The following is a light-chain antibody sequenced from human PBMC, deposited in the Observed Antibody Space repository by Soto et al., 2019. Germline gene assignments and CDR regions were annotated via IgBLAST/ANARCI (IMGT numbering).Light chain of an antibody. V-gene: IGLV2-14*01. CDR3: SSYTNSNTQV. Sequence: QSALTQPASVSGSPGQSITISCTGTSSDVGGYNYVSWYQHHPGKAPKLMIYDVSNRPSVVSNRFSGSKSGNTASLTISGLPAEDEDDYYCSSYTNSNTQVFGGGTKLTVL. CDR2: DVS. CDR1: SSDVGGYNY. J-gene: IGLJ3*02.